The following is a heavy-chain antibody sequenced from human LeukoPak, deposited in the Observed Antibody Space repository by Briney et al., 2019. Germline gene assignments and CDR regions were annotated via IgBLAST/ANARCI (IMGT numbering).Heavy chain of an antibody. CDR2: INHSGST. V-gene: IGHV4-34*01. Sequence: SETLSLTCAVYGGSFSGYYWSWIRQPPGKGLEWIGEINHSGSTNYNPSLKSRVTISVDTSKNQFSLKLSSVTAADTAVYYCARIEMATITGGYYYYYMDVWGKGTTVTISS. CDR1: GGSFSGYY. J-gene: IGHJ6*03. CDR3: ARIEMATITGGYYYYYMDV. D-gene: IGHD5-24*01.